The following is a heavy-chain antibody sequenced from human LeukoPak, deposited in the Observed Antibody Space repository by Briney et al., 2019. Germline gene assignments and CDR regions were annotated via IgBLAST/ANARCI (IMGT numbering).Heavy chain of an antibody. Sequence: GRSLRLSCAASGFTFSSYGMHWVRQAPGKGLEWVAVISYDGSNKYYADSVKGRFTISRDNSKNALYLQMNSLRAEDTAVYYCAKDVSWGQGTLVTVSS. CDR1: GFTFSSYG. J-gene: IGHJ4*02. CDR3: AKDVS. CDR2: ISYDGSNK. V-gene: IGHV3-30*18. D-gene: IGHD2/OR15-2a*01.